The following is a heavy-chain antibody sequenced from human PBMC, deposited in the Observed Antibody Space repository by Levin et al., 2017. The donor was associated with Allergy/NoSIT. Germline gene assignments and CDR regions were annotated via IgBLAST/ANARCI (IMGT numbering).Heavy chain of an antibody. CDR1: GFTFSDYY. CDR3: ATSGYYDILTGYHYYYYAMDV. Sequence: GGSLRLSCAASGFTFSDYYMSWIRQAPGKGLEWVSYISSSDNTIFYADSVKGRFTISRDNAKNSLYLQMNSLRVEDTAVYYCATSGYYDILTGYHYYYYAMDVWGQGTAVTVSS. CDR2: ISSSDNTI. D-gene: IGHD3-9*01. J-gene: IGHJ6*02. V-gene: IGHV3-11*01.